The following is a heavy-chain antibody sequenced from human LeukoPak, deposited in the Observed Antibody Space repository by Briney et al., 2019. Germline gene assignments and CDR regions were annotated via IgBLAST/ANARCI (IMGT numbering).Heavy chain of an antibody. CDR3: ARSPQRGSVPAAEKLFDY. Sequence: SPSETLSLTCTVSGYSISSGYYWGWIRQPPGKGLEWIGSIYHSGSTYYNPSLKSRVTISVDTSKNQFSLKLSSVTAADTAVDYCARSPQRGSVPAAEKLFDYWGQGTLVTVSS. V-gene: IGHV4-38-2*02. D-gene: IGHD2-2*01. J-gene: IGHJ4*02. CDR2: IYHSGST. CDR1: GYSISSGYY.